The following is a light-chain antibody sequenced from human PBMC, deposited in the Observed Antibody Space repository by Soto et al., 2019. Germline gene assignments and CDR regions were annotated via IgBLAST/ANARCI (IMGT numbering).Light chain of an antibody. CDR1: QSLRSSY. V-gene: IGKV3-20*01. Sequence: EIVLTQSPGTLSLSPGERATLSCRASQSLRSSYLAWYQQKPGQAPRLLIYGASSRATGIPDRFSGRGSGTAFTLTISRLEPADFAVFYCQQYGSSPWTFGQGTKVEIK. J-gene: IGKJ1*01. CDR2: GAS. CDR3: QQYGSSPWT.